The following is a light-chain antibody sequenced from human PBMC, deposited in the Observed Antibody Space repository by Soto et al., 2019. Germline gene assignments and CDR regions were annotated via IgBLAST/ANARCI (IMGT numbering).Light chain of an antibody. J-gene: IGLJ2*01. Sequence: QSALTQPASVSGSPGQSITISCTGTSSDVGGYNYVSWYQQHPGKAPKLMIYDVSNRPSGVSNRFSGSKSGNTASLTISGLQAEDEADYSCSSYKRISTHVVFGGGTQLTVL. CDR3: SSYKRISTHVV. CDR1: SSDVGGYNY. V-gene: IGLV2-14*01. CDR2: DVS.